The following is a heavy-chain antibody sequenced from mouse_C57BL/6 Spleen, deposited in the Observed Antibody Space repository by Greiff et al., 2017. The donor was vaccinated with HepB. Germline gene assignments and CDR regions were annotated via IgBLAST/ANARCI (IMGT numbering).Heavy chain of an antibody. CDR3: ARGLRGAWFAY. D-gene: IGHD2-4*01. CDR2: ISYDGSN. V-gene: IGHV3-6*01. J-gene: IGHJ3*01. CDR1: GYSITSGYY. Sequence: EVQLQESGPGLVKPSQSLSLTCSVTGYSITSGYYWNWIRQFPGNKLEWMGYISYDGSNNYNPSLKNRISITRYTSKNQFFLKLNSVTTEDTATYYCARGLRGAWFAYWGQGTLVTVSA.